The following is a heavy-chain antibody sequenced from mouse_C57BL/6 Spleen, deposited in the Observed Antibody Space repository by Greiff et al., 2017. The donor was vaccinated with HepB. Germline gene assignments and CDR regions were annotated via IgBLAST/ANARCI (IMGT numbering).Heavy chain of an antibody. J-gene: IGHJ2*01. CDR2: IYPGDGDT. Sequence: VQLQQSGPELVKPGASVKISCKASGYAFSSSWMNWVKQRPGKGLEWIGRIYPGDGDTNYNGKFKGKATLTADKSSSTAYMQLSSLTSEDSAVYFCARERANNYGLDYWGQGTTLTVSS. CDR3: ARERANNYGLDY. V-gene: IGHV1-82*01. D-gene: IGHD1-2*01. CDR1: GYAFSSSW.